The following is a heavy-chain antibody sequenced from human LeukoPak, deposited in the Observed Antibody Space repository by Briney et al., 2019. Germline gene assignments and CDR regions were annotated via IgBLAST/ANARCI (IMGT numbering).Heavy chain of an antibody. Sequence: SETLSLTCTVSGGSVSSGSYYWSWIRQPPGKGLEWIGYIYYSGSTNYNPSLKSRVTISVDTSKNQFSLKLSSVTAADTAVYYCARTSYYDFWSGYPRADDAFDIWGQGTMVTVSS. D-gene: IGHD3-3*01. CDR2: IYYSGST. J-gene: IGHJ3*02. CDR1: GGSVSSGSYY. V-gene: IGHV4-61*01. CDR3: ARTSYYDFWSGYPRADDAFDI.